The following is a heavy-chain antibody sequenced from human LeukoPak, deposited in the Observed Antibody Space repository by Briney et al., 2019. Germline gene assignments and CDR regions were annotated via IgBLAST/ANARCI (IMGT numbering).Heavy chain of an antibody. CDR1: GFTLSDYN. V-gene: IGHV3-11*04. D-gene: IGHD3-10*01. J-gene: IGHJ5*02. CDR3: ARAGKLLWFGEPPNWFDP. CDR2: ISRSGSTK. Sequence: GGSLRLSCAASGFTLSDYNMRWIRQAPGKGLEWVSSISRSGSTKYYADSVKGRFTISRDNAKNSLYLQMNSLRAEDTAVYYCARAGKLLWFGEPPNWFDPRGQGTLVTVSS.